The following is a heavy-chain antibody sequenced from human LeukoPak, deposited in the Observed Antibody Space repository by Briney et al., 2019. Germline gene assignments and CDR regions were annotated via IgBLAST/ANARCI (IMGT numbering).Heavy chain of an antibody. J-gene: IGHJ3*02. CDR1: GYSISSGYY. Sequence: SETLSLTCAVSGYSISSGYYWGWIRQPPGKGLEWIGSIYHSGSTYYNPSLKSRVTISVDTSKNQFSLKLSSVTAADTAVYYCARERYYYDSSGTDAFDIWGQGTMVTVSS. V-gene: IGHV4-38-2*02. CDR3: ARERYYYDSSGTDAFDI. D-gene: IGHD3-22*01. CDR2: IYHSGST.